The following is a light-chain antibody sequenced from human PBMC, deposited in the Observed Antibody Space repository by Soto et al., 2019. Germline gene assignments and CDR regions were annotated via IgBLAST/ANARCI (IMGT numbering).Light chain of an antibody. V-gene: IGLV2-11*01. CDR2: DIT. Sequence: QSALTQPRSVSGSPGQSVTISCTGTSSDVGGYDNVSWYQQHPGIAPQLILYDITKRPSGVPDRFSGSKSGNTASLTISGLQAEDEADYYCCSYAGRYSWVFGGGTKLTVL. CDR1: SSDVGGYDN. J-gene: IGLJ3*02. CDR3: CSYAGRYSWV.